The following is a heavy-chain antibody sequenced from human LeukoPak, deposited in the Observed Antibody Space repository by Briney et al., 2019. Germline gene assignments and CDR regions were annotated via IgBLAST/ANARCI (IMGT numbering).Heavy chain of an antibody. Sequence: PSETLSLTCTVSGGSISSYYWNWIRQPAGKGLEWIGRIYSSGNTNYNPSLKSRVTISVDTSKNQFSLKLSSVTAADTAVYYCARDGTYYYDSSGYYYQYNWFDPWGQGTLVTVSS. CDR2: IYSSGNT. J-gene: IGHJ5*02. D-gene: IGHD3-22*01. CDR1: GGSISSYY. V-gene: IGHV4-4*07. CDR3: ARDGTYYYDSSGYYYQYNWFDP.